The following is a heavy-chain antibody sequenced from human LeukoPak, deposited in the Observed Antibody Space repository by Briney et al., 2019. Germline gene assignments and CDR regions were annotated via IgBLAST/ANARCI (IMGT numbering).Heavy chain of an antibody. CDR2: FHNSGTS. J-gene: IGHJ4*02. V-gene: IGHV4-59*01. CDR1: DDSISDYY. D-gene: IGHD3-16*01. CDR3: TRGAGWLIDY. Sequence: PSETLSLTCTVSDDSISDYYRGWIRQPPGKGLEWIGYFHNSGTSTYNPSLKSRVTISADTSKNQFPLKLNSLTTADTAVYYCTRGAGWLIDYWGQGTLVTVSS.